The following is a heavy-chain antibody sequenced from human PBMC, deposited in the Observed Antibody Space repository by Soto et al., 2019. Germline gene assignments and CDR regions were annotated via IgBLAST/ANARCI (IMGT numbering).Heavy chain of an antibody. D-gene: IGHD2-15*01. Sequence: SETLSLTCAVYGGSFSGYYWSWIRQPPGKGLEWIGEINHSGSTNYNPSLKSRVTISVDTSKNQFSLKLSSVTAADTAVYYCARIHCSGGSCERLLGYFHLCGQGTLVTVSS. CDR2: INHSGST. CDR1: GGSFSGYY. J-gene: IGHJ1*01. CDR3: ARIHCSGGSCERLLGYFHL. V-gene: IGHV4-34*01.